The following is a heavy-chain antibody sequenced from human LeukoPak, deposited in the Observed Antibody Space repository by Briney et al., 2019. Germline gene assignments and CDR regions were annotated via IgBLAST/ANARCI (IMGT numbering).Heavy chain of an antibody. CDR2: IYTSGST. D-gene: IGHD4-23*01. Sequence: SQTLSLTCTVSGGSISSGSYYWSWIRQPAGKGLEWIGRIYTSGSTNYNPSLKARATLSVDKSKNQFSLNLASLTAADTALYYCAGRGSNSGTFDIWGPGTFVTVSS. CDR1: GGSISSGSYY. V-gene: IGHV4-61*02. J-gene: IGHJ3*02. CDR3: AGRGSNSGTFDI.